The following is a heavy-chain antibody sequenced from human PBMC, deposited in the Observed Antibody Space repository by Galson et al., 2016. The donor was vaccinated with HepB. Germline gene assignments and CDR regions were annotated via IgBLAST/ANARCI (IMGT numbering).Heavy chain of an antibody. V-gene: IGHV5-51*01. CDR3: AVAGTTSSSGFDI. Sequence: QSGAEVKKPGESLKISCKGSGYSFTNYWIAWVRQMPRKGLEWMGIIYPGDSGTRYSPSFQGQVTIPADKSTTPAYLQWSSLKASDTAMYYCAVAGTTSSSGFDIWGHGTMVTVSS. D-gene: IGHD3-10*01. CDR2: IYPGDSGT. J-gene: IGHJ3*02. CDR1: GYSFTNYW.